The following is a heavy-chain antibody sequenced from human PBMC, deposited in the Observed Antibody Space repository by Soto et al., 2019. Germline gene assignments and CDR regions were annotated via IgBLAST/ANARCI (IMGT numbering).Heavy chain of an antibody. CDR2: ISYDGSDK. CDR3: AKALTTVANYYYYGMDV. CDR1: GFTFRSYG. D-gene: IGHD4-4*01. J-gene: IGHJ6*02. V-gene: IGHV3-30*18. Sequence: QVPLVESGGGVVQPGRSLRLSCAASGFTFRSYGMHWVRQAPGKGLEWVAVISYDGSDKYYADSVKGRFTISRDNSKSTLYLQLNSLRAEDTAVYYCAKALTTVANYYYYGMDVWGQGTTVTVSS.